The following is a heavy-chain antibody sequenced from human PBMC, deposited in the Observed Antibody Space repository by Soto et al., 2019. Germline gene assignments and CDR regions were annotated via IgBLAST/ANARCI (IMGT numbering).Heavy chain of an antibody. CDR3: ARAYSSSWDRWFDP. CDR2: IYYSGST. CDR1: GGTISSYY. J-gene: IGHJ5*02. Sequence: SETLSLTCTVSGGTISSYYWSWIRQPPGKGLEWIGYIYYSGSTNYNPSLKSRVTISVDTSKNQFSLKLSSVTAADTAVYYCARAYSSSWDRWFDPWGQGTLVTVSS. D-gene: IGHD6-13*01. V-gene: IGHV4-59*01.